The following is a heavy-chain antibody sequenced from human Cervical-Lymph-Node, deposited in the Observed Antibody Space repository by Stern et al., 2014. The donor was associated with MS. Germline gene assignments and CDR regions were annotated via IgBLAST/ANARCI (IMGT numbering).Heavy chain of an antibody. D-gene: IGHD5/OR15-5a*01. V-gene: IGHV4-61*02. CDR3: AREWIYEVSWFDS. CDR1: GGSISSGSHY. CDR2: IYSTGRV. J-gene: IGHJ5*01. Sequence: QMQLQESGPGLVKPSQTLSLTCTVSGGSISSGSHYWSWIRQPAGKGLEWVGRIYSTGRVDYTPSFKGRVNMSVDTSKDQFSLELRSVTAADTAMYYCAREWIYEVSWFDSWGQGSLVIVSS.